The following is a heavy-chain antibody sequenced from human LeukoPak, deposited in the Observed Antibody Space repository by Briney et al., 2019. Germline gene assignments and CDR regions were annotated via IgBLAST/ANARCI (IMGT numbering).Heavy chain of an antibody. CDR1: GFYFGAYE. CDR2: FAGSDTTT. D-gene: IGHD3-22*01. J-gene: IGHJ4*02. V-gene: IGHV3-48*03. Sequence: PGGSLRLSCAASGFYFGAYEMNWVRQAPGKGLEWVAYFAGSDTTTYYADSVKGRFIISRDNARNSLYLQMNRLRAEDTALYYCTTLGYHLDSWGQGTLVTVSS. CDR3: TTLGYHLDS.